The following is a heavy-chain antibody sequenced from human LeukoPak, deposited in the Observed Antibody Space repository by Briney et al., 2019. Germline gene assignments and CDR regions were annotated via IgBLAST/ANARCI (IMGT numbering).Heavy chain of an antibody. D-gene: IGHD6-13*01. CDR1: GGSISSGGYY. J-gene: IGHJ4*02. V-gene: IGHV4-39*07. CDR3: ARVAAGTSGY. CDR2: INHSGST. Sequence: SETLSLTCTVSGGSISSGGYYWSWIRQPPGKGLEWIGEINHSGSTNYNPSLKSRVTISVDTSKNQFSLKLSSVTAADTAVYYCARVAAGTSGYWGQGTLVTVSS.